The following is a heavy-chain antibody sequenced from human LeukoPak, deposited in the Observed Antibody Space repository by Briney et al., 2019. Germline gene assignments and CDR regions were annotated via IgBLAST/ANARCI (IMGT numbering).Heavy chain of an antibody. J-gene: IGHJ4*02. CDR3: ARVDYGDYVADY. V-gene: IGHV1-2*02. D-gene: IGHD4-17*01. Sequence: ASVKVSCKASGYTFTGCYMHWVRQAPGQGLEWMGWINPNSGGTNYAQKFQGRVTMTRDTSISTAYMELSRLRSDDTAVYYCARVDYGDYVADYWGLGTLVTVSS. CDR1: GYTFTGCY. CDR2: INPNSGGT.